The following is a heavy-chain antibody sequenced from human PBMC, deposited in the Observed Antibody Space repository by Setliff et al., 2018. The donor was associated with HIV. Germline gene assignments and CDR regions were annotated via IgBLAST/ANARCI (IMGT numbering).Heavy chain of an antibody. CDR2: MNPNSGNT. D-gene: IGHD1-26*01. J-gene: IGHJ5*02. CDR3: ALASIVSTARWNH. Sequence: ASVKVSCKASGGTFNSYSFSWVRQAPGDGLEWMGWMNPNSGNTGYGQKFQGRVTMTRDTSISTAYMDLSSLTSDDTAVYYCALASIVSTARWNHWGRGTLVTVSS. V-gene: IGHV1-8*02. CDR1: GGTFNSYS.